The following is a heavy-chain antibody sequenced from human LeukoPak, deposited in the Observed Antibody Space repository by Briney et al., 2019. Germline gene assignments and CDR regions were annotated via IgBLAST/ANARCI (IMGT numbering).Heavy chain of an antibody. D-gene: IGHD5-18*01. CDR3: AKGSESSYSYVDY. CDR1: GFTFSSYG. Sequence: GGSLRLSCAASGFTFSSYGFHWVRQAPGKGLEWVTSIPYDGANKNYVDSVKGRFTISRDNSKNTLYLLMNSLRVEDTAVYYCAKGSESSYSYVDYWGQGTLVTVSS. V-gene: IGHV3-30*02. J-gene: IGHJ4*02. CDR2: IPYDGANK.